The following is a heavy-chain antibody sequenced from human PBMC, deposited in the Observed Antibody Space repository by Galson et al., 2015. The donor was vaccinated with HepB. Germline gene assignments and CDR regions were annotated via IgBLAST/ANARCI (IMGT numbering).Heavy chain of an antibody. CDR1: GGTFSSYA. V-gene: IGHV1-69*13. CDR2: IIPIFGTA. D-gene: IGHD2-2*02. CDR3: ASGLGYCSSTSRYNLFDF. J-gene: IGHJ4*02. Sequence: SVKVSCKASGGTFSSYAISWVRQAPGQGLEWMGGIIPIFGTANYAQKFQGRVTITADESTSTAYMELSSLRSEDTAVYYCASGLGYCSSTSRYNLFDFWGQGTLVTVSS.